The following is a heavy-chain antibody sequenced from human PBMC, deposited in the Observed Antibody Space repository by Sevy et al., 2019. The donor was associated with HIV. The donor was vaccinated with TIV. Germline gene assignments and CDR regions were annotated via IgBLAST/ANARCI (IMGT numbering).Heavy chain of an antibody. CDR3: VKDFGGPTDY. Sequence: GGSLRLSCAGSGFSITSYWMHWVRQAPGKGLVWVSRMNEDGSVTNHADSVRGRFTISRDNAKNTLYLPMNSLRVEDTAVYYCVKDFGGPTDYWGQGTLVTVSS. CDR1: GFSITSYW. V-gene: IGHV3-74*01. CDR2: MNEDGSVT. J-gene: IGHJ4*02. D-gene: IGHD3-16*01.